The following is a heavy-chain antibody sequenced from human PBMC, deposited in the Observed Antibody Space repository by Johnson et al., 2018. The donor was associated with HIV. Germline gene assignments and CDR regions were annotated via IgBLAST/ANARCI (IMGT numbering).Heavy chain of an antibody. CDR1: GFTFSDYY. CDR3: ASGWGIVVSDAFDI. Sequence: VQLVESGGNLVKPGGSLRLSCAASGFTFSDYYMSWIRQAPGKGLEWISYISSSGSTIYYADSVKGRFTIYRDNAKNSLYLQMNSLRAEDTAVYYCASGWGIVVSDAFDIWGQGTMVTVSS. J-gene: IGHJ3*02. CDR2: ISSSGSTI. D-gene: IGHD6-19*01. V-gene: IGHV3-11*04.